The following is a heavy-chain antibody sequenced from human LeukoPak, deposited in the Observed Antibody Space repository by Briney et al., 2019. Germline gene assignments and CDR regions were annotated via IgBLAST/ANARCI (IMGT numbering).Heavy chain of an antibody. Sequence: GGSLRLSCAASGFTFSSYWMSWARQAPGKGLEWVSAISGSGGSTYYADSVKGRFTISRDNSKNTLYLQMNSLRAEDTAVYYCAKVGYDFWSGYYDYWGQGTLVTVSS. CDR3: AKVGYDFWSGYYDY. J-gene: IGHJ4*02. CDR2: ISGSGGST. CDR1: GFTFSSYW. D-gene: IGHD3-3*01. V-gene: IGHV3-23*01.